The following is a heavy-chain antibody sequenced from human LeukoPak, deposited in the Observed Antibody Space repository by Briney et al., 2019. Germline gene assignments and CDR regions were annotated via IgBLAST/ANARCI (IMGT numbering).Heavy chain of an antibody. J-gene: IGHJ4*02. D-gene: IGHD4-17*01. CDR1: GFTFSSYN. CDR3: AIAYGDYTPGDY. V-gene: IGHV3-21*01. Sequence: PGGSLRLSCAASGFTFSSYNMNWVRQAPGKGLEWVSSISSSSSYIYYADSVKGRFTISRDNAKNSLYLQMNSLRAEDTAVYYCAIAYGDYTPGDYWGQGTLVTVSS. CDR2: ISSSSSYI.